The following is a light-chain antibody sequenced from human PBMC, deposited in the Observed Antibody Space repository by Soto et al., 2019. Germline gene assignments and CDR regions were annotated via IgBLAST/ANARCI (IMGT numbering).Light chain of an antibody. CDR3: SSFAGSYTHV. J-gene: IGLJ1*01. CDR2: DVS. Sequence: QSVLTQPRSVSGSPGQAVTFSCTGTNSDVGGYNYVSWYQQHPDKAPKLIIYDVSKRPSGVPDRFSGSKSGNTASLTISGLQAEDEADYFCSSFAGSYTHVFGTGTKLTVL. V-gene: IGLV2-11*01. CDR1: NSDVGGYNY.